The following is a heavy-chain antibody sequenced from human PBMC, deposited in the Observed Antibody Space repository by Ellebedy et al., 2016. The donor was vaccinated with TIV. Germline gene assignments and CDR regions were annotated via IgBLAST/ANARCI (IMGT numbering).Heavy chain of an antibody. CDR1: GGTFSSYA. CDR3: ASLYGDYARFDY. CDR2: IIPIFGTA. D-gene: IGHD4-17*01. J-gene: IGHJ4*02. V-gene: IGHV1-69*13. Sequence: SVKVSCXASGGTFSSYAISWVRQAPGQGLEWMGGIIPIFGTANYAQKFQGRVTITADESTSTAYMELSSLRSEDTAVYYCASLYGDYARFDYWGQGTLVTVSS.